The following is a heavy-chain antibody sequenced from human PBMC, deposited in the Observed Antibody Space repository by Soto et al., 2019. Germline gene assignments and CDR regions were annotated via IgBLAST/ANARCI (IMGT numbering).Heavy chain of an antibody. CDR1: GGSISSGGYS. CDR3: ARATMVRGVITSRPRVPGSHYFDY. CDR2: IYHSGST. D-gene: IGHD3-10*01. Sequence: PSETLSLTCAVSGGSISSGGYSWSWIRQPPGKGLEWIGYIYHSGSTYYNPSLKSRVTISVDRSKNQFSLKLSSVTAADTAVYYCARATMVRGVITSRPRVPGSHYFDYWGQGTLVTVSS. V-gene: IGHV4-30-2*01. J-gene: IGHJ4*02.